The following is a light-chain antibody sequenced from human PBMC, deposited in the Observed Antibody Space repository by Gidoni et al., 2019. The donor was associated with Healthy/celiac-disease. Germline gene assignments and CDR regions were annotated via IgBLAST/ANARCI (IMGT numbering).Light chain of an antibody. CDR2: DAS. Sequence: EIVLTQSPATLSLSPGERATLSCRASQSVSSYLAWYQQQPGQAPRLLIYDASNMATGIPARFSGSGSGTDFTLTISSLAPEDFAVYYCQQRSNWPPLTFGGGTQVEIK. CDR3: QQRSNWPPLT. CDR1: QSVSSY. J-gene: IGKJ4*01. V-gene: IGKV3-11*01.